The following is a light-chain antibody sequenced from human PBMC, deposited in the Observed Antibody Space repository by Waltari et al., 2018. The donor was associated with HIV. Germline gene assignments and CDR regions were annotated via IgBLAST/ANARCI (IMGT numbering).Light chain of an antibody. V-gene: IGLV1-44*01. J-gene: IGLJ1*01. CDR2: SND. Sequence: QSVVTQPPSASGAPGQTITISCSGTRSNIGHNLVNWSQHLPGAAPKLLIYSNDQRPSGVPDRISGSKSGTSASLAISGLQPEDEADYYCASWDDKLKGYVFGSGTKVTVL. CDR1: RSNIGHNL. CDR3: ASWDDKLKGYV.